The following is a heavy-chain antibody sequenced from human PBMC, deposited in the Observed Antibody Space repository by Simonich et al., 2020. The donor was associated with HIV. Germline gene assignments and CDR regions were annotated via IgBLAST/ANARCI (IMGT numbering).Heavy chain of an antibody. CDR2: IIPILGIA. D-gene: IGHD3-16*01. J-gene: IGHJ3*02. CDR3: ASLGAPHAFDI. Sequence: QVQLVQSGAEVKKPGSSVKVSCKASGGTFSSFAISWVRQAPGQGLEWMGGIIPILGIANYAKKFQCRVTITADKSTSTAYMELSSLRSEDTAVYFCASLGAPHAFDIWGQGTMVTVSS. CDR1: GGTFSSFA. V-gene: IGHV1-69*10.